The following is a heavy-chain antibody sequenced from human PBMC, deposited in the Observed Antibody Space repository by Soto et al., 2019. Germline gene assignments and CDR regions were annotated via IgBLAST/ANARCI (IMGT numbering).Heavy chain of an antibody. V-gene: IGHV3-30*01. D-gene: IGHD4-17*01. CDR2: ISKDGSTK. J-gene: IGHJ4*02. Sequence: QVHLVESGGGVVQPGRSLRLSCAASGFTFSGYAMHWVRQAPGKGLEWVAFISKDGSTKYYADSVKGRLTISRDNSKNTVYLQMNSLRVEDTAVYYCVGGTGDYGDGVTDYWGQGTLVTVS. CDR1: GFTFSGYA. CDR3: VGGTGDYGDGVTDY.